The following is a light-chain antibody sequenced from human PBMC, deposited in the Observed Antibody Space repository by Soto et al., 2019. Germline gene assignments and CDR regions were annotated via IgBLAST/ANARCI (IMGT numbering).Light chain of an antibody. CDR2: AAS. CDR3: QQYASAPHT. Sequence: EVVLAQSPGTLSLSPGERATLSCRASQSVSTSQLAWFQQKPGQAPRLLIYAASWRAAGIPARFSGSGSGTDFTLTISRLEPADFAVYYCQQYASAPHTFGGGTKVEIK. CDR1: QSVSTSQ. J-gene: IGKJ4*01. V-gene: IGKV3-20*01.